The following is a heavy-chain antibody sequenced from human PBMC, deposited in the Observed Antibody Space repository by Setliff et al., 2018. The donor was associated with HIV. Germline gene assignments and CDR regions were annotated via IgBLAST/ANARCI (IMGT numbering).Heavy chain of an antibody. CDR1: GFTFSSYW. V-gene: IGHV3-74*03. D-gene: IGHD2-15*01. CDR3: ARARGGNSEWSY. CDR2: INSDGSST. J-gene: IGHJ4*02. Sequence: PGGSPRLSCAASGFTFSSYWMHWVRQVPGKGLVWVSRINSDGSSTTYADFVKGRFTISRDNAKNTLYLQMNSLRAEDTAVYSCARARGGNSEWSYWGQGTLVTVSS.